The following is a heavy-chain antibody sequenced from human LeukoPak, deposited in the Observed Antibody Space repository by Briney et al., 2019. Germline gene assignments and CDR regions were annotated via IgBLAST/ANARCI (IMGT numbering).Heavy chain of an antibody. CDR3: AKDPHPYSSSWPIIYYFDY. CDR2: IIPIFGTA. CDR1: GGTFSSYA. V-gene: IGHV1-69*13. Sequence: ASVKVSCKASGGTFSSYAISWVRQAPGQGLEWMGGIIPIFGTANYAQKFQGRVTITADESTSTAYMELSSLRSEDTAVYYCAKDPHPYSSSWPIIYYFDYWGQGTLVTVSS. D-gene: IGHD6-13*01. J-gene: IGHJ4*02.